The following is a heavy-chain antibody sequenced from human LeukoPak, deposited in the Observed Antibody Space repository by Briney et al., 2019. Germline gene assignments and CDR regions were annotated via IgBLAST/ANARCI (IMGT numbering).Heavy chain of an antibody. D-gene: IGHD3-22*01. V-gene: IGHV3-33*03. Sequence: PGGSLRLSCAASGFTFNRYAMNWVRQAPAKGLEWVASIWYDGSNKYYADSVKGRFTISRDNSKNTLYLQVNSLRAEDTAVYYCAKDERGYYDSSGYFGAIDYWGQGSLVTVSS. J-gene: IGHJ4*02. CDR1: GFTFNRYA. CDR2: IWYDGSNK. CDR3: AKDERGYYDSSGYFGAIDY.